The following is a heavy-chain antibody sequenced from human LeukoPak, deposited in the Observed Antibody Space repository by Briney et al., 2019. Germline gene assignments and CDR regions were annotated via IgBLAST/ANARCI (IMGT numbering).Heavy chain of an antibody. CDR3: ASTFNYDFWSGYSGYYYMDV. D-gene: IGHD3-3*01. J-gene: IGHJ6*03. Sequence: SQTLSLTCAISGDSVSSNSAAWNWIRQSPSRGLEWLGRTYYRSKWYNDYAVSVKSRITINPDTSKNQFSLQLNSVTPEDTAVYYCASTFNYDFWSGYSGYYYMDVWGKGTTVTVSS. CDR1: GDSVSSNSAA. CDR2: TYYRSKWYN. V-gene: IGHV6-1*01.